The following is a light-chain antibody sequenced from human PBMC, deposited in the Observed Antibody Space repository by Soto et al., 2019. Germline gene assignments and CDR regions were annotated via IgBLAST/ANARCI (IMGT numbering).Light chain of an antibody. CDR2: EVT. J-gene: IGLJ1*01. Sequence: QSALTQPAAGSGSPGQSITISCTGTSGDIGSYNRVAWYQQHPGKAPKLIIYEVTDRPSGVSNRVSGSKSGNTSSLTISGLQAADEAAYSCRSYTNIDTRACVFGTGTKVTAL. CDR3: RSYTNIDTRACV. CDR1: SGDIGSYNR. V-gene: IGLV2-14*01.